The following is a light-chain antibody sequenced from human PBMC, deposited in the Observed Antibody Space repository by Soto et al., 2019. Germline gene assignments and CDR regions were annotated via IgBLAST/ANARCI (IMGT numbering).Light chain of an antibody. V-gene: IGLV2-11*01. CDR3: CSYAGNSLWV. Sequence: HSALTQPRSVSGSPGQSVTISCTGTSSDVGGYNYVSWYQQHPGKAPKLVIYDVSKWPSGVPDRFSGSKSGNTASLTISGLQAEDEADYYCCSYAGNSLWVFGGGTQLTVL. CDR1: SSDVGGYNY. J-gene: IGLJ7*01. CDR2: DVS.